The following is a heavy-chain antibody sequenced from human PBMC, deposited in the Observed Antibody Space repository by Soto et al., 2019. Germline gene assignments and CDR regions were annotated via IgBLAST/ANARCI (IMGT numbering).Heavy chain of an antibody. Sequence: LRLSCAASGFTFSGSAMHWVRQASGKGLEWVGSIRSKANSYATAYAASVKGRFTISRDDSKNTAYLQMNSLKTEDTAVYYCTRAQYSSGWYSDYWGQGTLVTVSS. CDR1: GFTFSGSA. V-gene: IGHV3-73*01. CDR3: TRAQYSSGWYSDY. CDR2: IRSKANSYAT. D-gene: IGHD6-19*01. J-gene: IGHJ4*02.